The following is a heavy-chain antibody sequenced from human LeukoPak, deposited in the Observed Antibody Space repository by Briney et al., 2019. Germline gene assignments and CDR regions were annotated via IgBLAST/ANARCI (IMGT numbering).Heavy chain of an antibody. CDR1: GYTFTGYY. D-gene: IGHD4-17*01. J-gene: IGHJ6*03. CDR2: INPNSGGT. CDR3: ARCGGYDYGDYFSYYYYYMDV. Sequence: VASVKVSCKASGYTFTGYYMHWVRQAPGQGLQWMGRINPNSGGTNYAQKFQGRVTMTRDTSIGTAYMELSSLRSEDTAVYYCARCGGYDYGDYFSYYYYYMDVWGKGTTVTVSS. V-gene: IGHV1-2*06.